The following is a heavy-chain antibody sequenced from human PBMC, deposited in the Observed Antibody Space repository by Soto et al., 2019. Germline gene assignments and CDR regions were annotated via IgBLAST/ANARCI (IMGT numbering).Heavy chain of an antibody. CDR3: ARGFGRSHFDY. V-gene: IGHV4-39*01. D-gene: IGHD3-16*01. CDR2: FHYSGST. Sequence: SETLSLTCTVSGGSISSRDSYWGWIRQPPGKGLEWIGSFHYSGSTYYNPSLKSRVTISVDTSKNQLSLRVTSVTAADTAVYYCARGFGRSHFDYWGQGTLVTVS. J-gene: IGHJ4*02. CDR1: GGSISSRDSY.